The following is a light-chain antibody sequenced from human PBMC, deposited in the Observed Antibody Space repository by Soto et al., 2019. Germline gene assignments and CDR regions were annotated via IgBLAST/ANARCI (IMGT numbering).Light chain of an antibody. CDR1: QSVSSGY. Sequence: EIVLTQSPGALSLSPGERSTLSCGASQSVSSGYLAWYQQKPGQAPRLLIYGASTRATGIPARFSGSGSGTDFTLTISRLEPEDFAVYYCQQYDSSSRTFGQGTKVEIK. V-gene: IGKV3-20*01. CDR2: GAS. J-gene: IGKJ1*01. CDR3: QQYDSSSRT.